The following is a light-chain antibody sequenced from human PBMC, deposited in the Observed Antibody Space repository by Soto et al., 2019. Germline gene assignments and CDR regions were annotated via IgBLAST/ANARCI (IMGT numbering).Light chain of an antibody. CDR2: AAS. CDR3: QQSYSTPRWT. CDR1: HDIARW. Sequence: DIQMTQSPSSVSAFVGDRVAITCRASHDIARWLAWYQQQPGKAPRLLIYAASSLQSGVPSRFSGSGSGTDFTLTISSLQPEDFATYYCQQSYSTPRWTFGQGTKVDIK. V-gene: IGKV1-12*01. J-gene: IGKJ1*01.